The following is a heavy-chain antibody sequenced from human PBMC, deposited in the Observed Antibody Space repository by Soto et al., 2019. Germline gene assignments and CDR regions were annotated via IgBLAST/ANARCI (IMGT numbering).Heavy chain of an antibody. CDR1: GFAFSSYG. J-gene: IGHJ6*02. Sequence: GGSLRLSCAVSGFAFSSYGMHWVRQAPGKGLEWVAVISYDGGNKYYSDSVKGRFTISRDNSKNTVYLQMNSLRAEDTAVYYCARAGYTYGSPYYGMDVWGQGTTVTVSS. CDR3: ARAGYTYGSPYYGMDV. CDR2: ISYDGGNK. D-gene: IGHD5-18*01. V-gene: IGHV3-30*03.